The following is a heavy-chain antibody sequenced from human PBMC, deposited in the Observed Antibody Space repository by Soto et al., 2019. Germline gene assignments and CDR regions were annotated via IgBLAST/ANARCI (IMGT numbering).Heavy chain of an antibody. CDR1: GFSLTTSGRG. D-gene: IGHD3-22*01. Sequence: QITFKESGPTLVNPPQTLTLTSTFSGFSLTTSGRGVGWIRQPPGKALEWLALFFWGDDKRYSPYLKTRLTSSKATSKNQVILTITTTDPADIATCSSAPIIAMMAAVHMWGQETVVTVSS. V-gene: IGHV2-5*02. J-gene: IGHJ3*02. CDR2: FFWGDDK. CDR3: APIIAMMAAVHM.